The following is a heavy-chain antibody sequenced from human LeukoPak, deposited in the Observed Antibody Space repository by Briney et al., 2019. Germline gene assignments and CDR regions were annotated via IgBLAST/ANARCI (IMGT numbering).Heavy chain of an antibody. CDR3: ARDAGGGPFFDY. V-gene: IGHV4-59*01. CDR1: GGSISSYY. CDR2: INYSGST. D-gene: IGHD2-15*01. J-gene: IGHJ4*02. Sequence: SETLSLTCIVSGGSISSYYWNWIRQPPGKGLEWIGYINYSGSTDYNPSLKSRVTISLDTSKNQFSLKLSSVTAADTAVYYCARDAGGGPFFDYWGQGTLVTVSS.